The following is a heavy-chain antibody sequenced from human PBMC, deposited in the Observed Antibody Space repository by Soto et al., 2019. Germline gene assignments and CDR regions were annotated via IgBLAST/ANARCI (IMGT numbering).Heavy chain of an antibody. V-gene: IGHV3-53*01. CDR2: IYSGGST. CDR3: AKASAAAGELFDY. J-gene: IGHJ4*02. CDR1: GFTVSSNY. D-gene: IGHD6-13*01. Sequence: GGSLRLSCAASGFTVSSNYMSWVRQAPGKGLEWVSVIYSGGSTYYADSVKGRFTISRDNSKNTLYLQMNSLRAEDTAVYYCAKASAAAGELFDYWGQGTLVTVSS.